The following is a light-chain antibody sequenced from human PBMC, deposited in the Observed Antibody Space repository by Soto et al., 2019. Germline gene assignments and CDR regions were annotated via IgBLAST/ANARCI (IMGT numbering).Light chain of an antibody. V-gene: IGKV3-15*01. J-gene: IGKJ1*01. Sequence: VVMTQSPATLSVSPGERATLSCRASQSVSSNLAWYQQKPGQAPRLLISGASTRATGIPARFSGSGSGTEFTLTISSLQSEDFALYYCQQYNIWPRTFGQGTKVDIK. CDR2: GAS. CDR3: QQYNIWPRT. CDR1: QSVSSN.